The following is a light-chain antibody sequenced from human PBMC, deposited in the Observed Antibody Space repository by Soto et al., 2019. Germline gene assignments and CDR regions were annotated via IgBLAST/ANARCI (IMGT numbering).Light chain of an antibody. CDR1: QGISNY. Sequence: DIQITQSPSSLSASVGDRVTTTCRASQGISNYLAWYQQKPGKVPKLLIYAASTLQSGVPSRFSGSGSGTDFTLTISSLQPEDVATYYCQKYNSAPRTFGQGTKVDIK. CDR2: AAS. J-gene: IGKJ1*01. V-gene: IGKV1-27*01. CDR3: QKYNSAPRT.